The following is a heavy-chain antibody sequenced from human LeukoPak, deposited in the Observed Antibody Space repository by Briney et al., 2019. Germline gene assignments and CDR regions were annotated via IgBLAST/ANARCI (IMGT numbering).Heavy chain of an antibody. CDR1: GGSFSGYY. CDR3: ARCRYYDSSGYSY. CDR2: INHSGST. D-gene: IGHD3-22*01. Sequence: SETLSLTCAVYGGSFSGYYWSWIRQPPGKGLEWIGEINHSGSTNYNPSLKSRVTISVDTSKNQFSLKLSSVTAADTAAYYCARCRYYDSSGYSYWGQGTLVTVSS. J-gene: IGHJ4*02. V-gene: IGHV4-34*01.